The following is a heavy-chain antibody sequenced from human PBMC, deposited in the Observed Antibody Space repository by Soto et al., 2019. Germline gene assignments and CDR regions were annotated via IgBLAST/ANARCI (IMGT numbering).Heavy chain of an antibody. D-gene: IGHD3-22*01. CDR3: ARDLQDDSDSTGLYYSMDY. V-gene: IGHV1-3*01. J-gene: IGHJ6*02. CDR2: INAGNGNT. Sequence: AAVKVSFKSSGYTFTSYAIHWVRQAPGQRLEGMGWINAGNGNTKYAQKFQGRVTITRDTAASTAYMELSSVRCDDTGVYYCARDLQDDSDSTGLYYSMDYWGHGTTVTVSS. CDR1: GYTFTSYA.